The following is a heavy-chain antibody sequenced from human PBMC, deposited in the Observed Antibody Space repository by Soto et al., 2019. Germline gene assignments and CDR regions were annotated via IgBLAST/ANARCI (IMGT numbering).Heavy chain of an antibody. Sequence: GASVKGSCKASGYSFTNNDVSWVRQATGQGLEWMGWMNPGSGDTGYAQKFQGRVTMTRDISIATAYMELSSLRSDDTAIYYCARMATFGSLNWFDPWGQGTLVTVSS. CDR2: MNPGSGDT. CDR1: GYSFTNND. CDR3: ARMATFGSLNWFDP. J-gene: IGHJ5*02. D-gene: IGHD3-16*01. V-gene: IGHV1-8*01.